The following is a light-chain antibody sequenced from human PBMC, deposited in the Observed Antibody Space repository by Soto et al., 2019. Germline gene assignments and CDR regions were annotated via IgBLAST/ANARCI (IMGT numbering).Light chain of an antibody. CDR3: QQYARSPLA. CDR1: QNVARNY. J-gene: IGKJ4*01. CDR2: DAS. Sequence: EIVFTQSPGTLSLSPGERATLSCRASQNVARNYLAWYQQRPGQAPRLLIYDASTRATGIPDRFSGSGSGTDFTLTISRLEPEDFAVYFCQQYARSPLAFGGGTKVDIK. V-gene: IGKV3-20*01.